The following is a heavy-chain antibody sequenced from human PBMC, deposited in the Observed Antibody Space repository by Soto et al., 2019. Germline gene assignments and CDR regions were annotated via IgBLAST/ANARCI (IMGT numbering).Heavy chain of an antibody. CDR3: ARGFGSSWYYFDS. Sequence: PSETLSLTCTVSGGSISSYYWSWIRQPAGKRLEWIGRIYSDGGTNYNPSLKSRVAMSVDTSRRQFSLKLSSVTAADTAVYYCARGFGSSWYYFDSWGQGTLVTVSS. D-gene: IGHD6-13*01. J-gene: IGHJ4*02. CDR2: IYSDGGT. V-gene: IGHV4-4*07. CDR1: GGSISSYY.